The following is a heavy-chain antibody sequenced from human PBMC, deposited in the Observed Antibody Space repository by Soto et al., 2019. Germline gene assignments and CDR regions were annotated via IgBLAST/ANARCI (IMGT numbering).Heavy chain of an antibody. CDR1: GFTFSNYS. J-gene: IGHJ4*02. D-gene: IGHD5-18*01. CDR3: ARDSHDVNGYPYFDS. CDR2: ISDTGTFR. V-gene: IGHV3-21*01. Sequence: GGSLRLSCSASGFTFSNYSLDWVRQSPGKGLEWVASISDTGTFRFYTDAVKGRFTISRDNAKNSLSLQMSRLEVGDTAIYYCARDSHDVNGYPYFDSWGQGTLVTVPQ.